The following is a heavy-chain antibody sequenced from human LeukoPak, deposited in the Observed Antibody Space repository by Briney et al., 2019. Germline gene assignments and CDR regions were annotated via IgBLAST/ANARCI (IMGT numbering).Heavy chain of an antibody. CDR3: ATAVVTYAFDI. Sequence: ASVKVSCKASGYTFTSYDINWVRQATGQGLEWMGWMNPNSGNTGYAQKFQGRVTMTEDTSTDTAYMELSSLRSEDTAVYYCATAVVTYAFDIWGQGTMVTVSS. CDR1: GYTFTSYD. V-gene: IGHV1-8*02. D-gene: IGHD4-23*01. J-gene: IGHJ3*02. CDR2: MNPNSGNT.